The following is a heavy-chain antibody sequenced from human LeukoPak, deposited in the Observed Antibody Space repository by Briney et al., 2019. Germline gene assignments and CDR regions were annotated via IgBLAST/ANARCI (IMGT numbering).Heavy chain of an antibody. Sequence: GGSLRLSCAASGFTFSSYWMSWVRQAPGKGREGVANINKDGSEKYYVHSVKGRFTISRDNAKNSLYLQMNSLRAEDTAVYYCARPSAGSGYIGFDYWGQGTLVTVSS. V-gene: IGHV3-7*01. D-gene: IGHD3-22*01. CDR1: GFTFSSYW. J-gene: IGHJ4*02. CDR2: INKDGSEK. CDR3: ARPSAGSGYIGFDY.